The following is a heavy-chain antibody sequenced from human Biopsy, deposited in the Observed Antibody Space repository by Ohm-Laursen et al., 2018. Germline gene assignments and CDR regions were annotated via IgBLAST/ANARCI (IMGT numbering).Heavy chain of an antibody. D-gene: IGHD4-17*01. Sequence: SLRLSCSASGFTFSSYAMTWVRQAPGKGLEWVSVINTSSGSTHHAVSVKGRFTISRDNSKNTLYLRMNSLRAEDTAVYYCAKPADSYGSEFYFDYWGQGTLVTVSS. CDR1: GFTFSSYA. V-gene: IGHV3-23*01. CDR2: INTSSGST. J-gene: IGHJ4*02. CDR3: AKPADSYGSEFYFDY.